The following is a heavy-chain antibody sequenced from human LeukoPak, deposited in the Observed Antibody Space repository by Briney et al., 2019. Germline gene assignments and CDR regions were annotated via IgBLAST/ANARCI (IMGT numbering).Heavy chain of an antibody. CDR2: IYYSGST. V-gene: IGHV4-39*07. Sequence: SETLSLTCTVSGGSISSSSYYWGWIRQPPGKGLEWIGSIYYSGSTYYNPSLKSRVTIPVDTSKNQFSLKLSSVTAADTAVYYCARDLGDYDFWSGSGWFDPWGQGTLVTVSS. CDR3: ARDLGDYDFWSGSGWFDP. CDR1: GGSISSSSYY. D-gene: IGHD3-3*01. J-gene: IGHJ5*02.